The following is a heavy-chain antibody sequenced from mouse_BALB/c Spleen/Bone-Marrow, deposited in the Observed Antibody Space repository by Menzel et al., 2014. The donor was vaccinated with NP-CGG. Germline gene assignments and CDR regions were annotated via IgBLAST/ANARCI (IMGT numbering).Heavy chain of an antibody. CDR3: ARSDGYYYAMDY. CDR2: ILPGSGST. Sequence: QVQLQQSGAELMKPGASVKISCKATGYTFXSYWIEWVKQRPGYGLEWIGEILPGSGSTNYNEKFKGKATFTADTSSNTAYMQLSSLTSEDSAVYYCARSDGYYYAMDYWGQGTSVTVSS. V-gene: IGHV1-9*01. D-gene: IGHD2-3*01. J-gene: IGHJ4*01. CDR1: GYTFXSYW.